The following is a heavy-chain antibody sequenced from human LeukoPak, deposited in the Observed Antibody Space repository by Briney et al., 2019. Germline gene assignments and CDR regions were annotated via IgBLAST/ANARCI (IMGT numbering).Heavy chain of an antibody. V-gene: IGHV1-69*06. Sequence: SVKVSCKASGGTFSSYAISWVRQAPGQGLEWMGGIIPIFGTANYAQKFQGRVTITADKSTSTAYMELSSLKSEDTAVYYCARDQYGSGSRWFDPWGQGTLVTVSS. CDR3: ARDQYGSGSRWFDP. J-gene: IGHJ5*02. D-gene: IGHD3-10*01. CDR2: IIPIFGTA. CDR1: GGTFSSYA.